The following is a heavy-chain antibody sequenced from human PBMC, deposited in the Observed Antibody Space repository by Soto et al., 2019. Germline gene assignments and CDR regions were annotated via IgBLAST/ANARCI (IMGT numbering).Heavy chain of an antibody. Sequence: GGSLRLSCADSGFTFYAYAMSWVRQAPGKGLEWVSGITDTGVSTYYADSVKGRFTISRDNSKNTLYLQMNSLRAEDTAVYYCARDLRFVDLHYYFDYWGQGTLVTVSS. CDR2: ITDTGVST. D-gene: IGHD3-10*01. CDR3: ARDLRFVDLHYYFDY. V-gene: IGHV3-23*01. CDR1: GFTFYAYA. J-gene: IGHJ4*02.